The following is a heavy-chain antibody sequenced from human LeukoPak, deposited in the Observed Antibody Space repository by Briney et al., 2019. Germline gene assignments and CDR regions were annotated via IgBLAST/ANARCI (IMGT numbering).Heavy chain of an antibody. V-gene: IGHV3-30*02. J-gene: IGHJ5*02. Sequence: PGGSLRLSCAASGFTFNNYGMFWFRQAPGKGLDWVSFIRFDGSHKYYADSVKGRFTISRDNAKNTLHLQMNSLRAEDTAVYYCARDGAEFYNWFDPWGQGTLVTVSS. CDR1: GFTFNNYG. D-gene: IGHD4/OR15-4a*01. CDR2: IRFDGSHK. CDR3: ARDGAEFYNWFDP.